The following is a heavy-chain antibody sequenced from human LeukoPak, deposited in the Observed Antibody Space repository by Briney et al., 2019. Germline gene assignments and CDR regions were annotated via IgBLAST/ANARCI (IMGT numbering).Heavy chain of an antibody. J-gene: IGHJ4*02. CDR2: IWYDGSNK. Sequence: GGSLRLSCAASGFTFSSYGMHWVRQAPGKGLEWVAVIWYDGSNKYYADSVKGRFTISRDNSKNTLYLQMNSLRAEDTALYYCAREGLMVGYFDYWGQGTLVTVSS. D-gene: IGHD4/OR15-4a*01. V-gene: IGHV3-33*01. CDR3: AREGLMVGYFDY. CDR1: GFTFSSYG.